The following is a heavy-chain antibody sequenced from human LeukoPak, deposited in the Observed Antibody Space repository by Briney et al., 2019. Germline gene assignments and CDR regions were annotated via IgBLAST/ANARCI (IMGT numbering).Heavy chain of an antibody. Sequence: GGSLRLSCAASGFTFSSYWMSWVRQAPGKGPEWVANMKQDGSEKYYMDSVKGRFTISRDNSKNTLYLQMNSLRPEDTAVYYCAIALYRGYYFDYWGQGTLVTVSS. CDR2: MKQDGSEK. V-gene: IGHV3-7*05. CDR3: AIALYRGYYFDY. J-gene: IGHJ4*02. D-gene: IGHD2-2*02. CDR1: GFTFSSYW.